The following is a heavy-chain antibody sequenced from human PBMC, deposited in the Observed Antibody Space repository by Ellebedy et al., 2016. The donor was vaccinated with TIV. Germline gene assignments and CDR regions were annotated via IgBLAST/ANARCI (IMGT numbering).Heavy chain of an antibody. Sequence: AASVKVSCKASGYTFPSSSISWVRQAPGQGLEWMGWINPYNGNTNYAQNFQDRVTMTTDTSTSTAYMELRSLTSDDTAVYYCAKHQLWGFDYWGQGTLVTVSS. CDR3: AKHQLWGFDY. CDR1: GYTFPSSS. V-gene: IGHV1-18*04. J-gene: IGHJ4*02. D-gene: IGHD2-21*01. CDR2: INPYNGNT.